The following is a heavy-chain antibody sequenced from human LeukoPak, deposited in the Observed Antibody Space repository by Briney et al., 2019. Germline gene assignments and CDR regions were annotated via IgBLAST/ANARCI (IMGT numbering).Heavy chain of an antibody. CDR3: ARDRRFLEWGHFDY. Sequence: ASVKVSCKASGGTFSSYAISWVRQAPGQGLEWMGRIIPILGIANYAQKFQGRVTITADKSTSTAYVELSSLRSEDTAVYYCARDRRFLEWGHFDYWGQGTLVTVSS. CDR2: IIPILGIA. J-gene: IGHJ4*02. CDR1: GGTFSSYA. V-gene: IGHV1-69*04. D-gene: IGHD3-3*01.